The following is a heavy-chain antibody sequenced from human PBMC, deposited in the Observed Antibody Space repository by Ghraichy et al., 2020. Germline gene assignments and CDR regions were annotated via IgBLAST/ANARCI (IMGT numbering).Heavy chain of an antibody. CDR1: GGSITTSY. Sequence: SETLSLTCTVSGGSITTSYWSWIRQPPGKGLEWIGYIYNSGSTDYNPSLRSRVTISVDTFKNQFSLMLTSVTAADTALYYCVKTVAVAGTSDWFDPWGQGTLVTVFS. CDR2: IYNSGST. CDR3: VKTVAVAGTSDWFDP. V-gene: IGHV4-59*01. D-gene: IGHD6-19*01. J-gene: IGHJ5*02.